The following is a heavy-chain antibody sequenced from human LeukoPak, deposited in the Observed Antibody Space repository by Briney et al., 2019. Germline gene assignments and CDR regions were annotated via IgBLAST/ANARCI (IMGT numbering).Heavy chain of an antibody. V-gene: IGHV1-69*01. Sequence: SVKVSRKASGGTFSSYAISWVRQAPGQGLEWMGGIIPIFGTANYAQKFQGRVTITADESTSTAYMELSSLRSEDTAVYYCARVGLYGSGSYYNYWGQGTLVTVSS. J-gene: IGHJ4*02. CDR2: IIPIFGTA. CDR3: ARVGLYGSGSYYNY. CDR1: GGTFSSYA. D-gene: IGHD3-10*01.